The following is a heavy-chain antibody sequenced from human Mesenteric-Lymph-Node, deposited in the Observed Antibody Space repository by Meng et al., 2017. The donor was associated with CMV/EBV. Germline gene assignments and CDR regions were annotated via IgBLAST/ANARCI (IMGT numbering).Heavy chain of an antibody. V-gene: IGHV3-21*01. Sequence: GGSLRLSCAASGFTFSSYSMNWVRQAPGKGLEWVSSISSSSSYIYYADSVKGRFTISRDNAKNSLYLQMNSLRAEDTAVYYCARGSGIAVAGRYYYYGMDVWGQGTTVTVSS. J-gene: IGHJ6*02. CDR3: ARGSGIAVAGRYYYYGMDV. CDR1: GFTFSSYS. D-gene: IGHD6-19*01. CDR2: ISSSSSYI.